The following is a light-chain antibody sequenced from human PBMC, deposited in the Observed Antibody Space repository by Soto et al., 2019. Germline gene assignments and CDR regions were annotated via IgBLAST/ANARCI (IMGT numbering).Light chain of an antibody. CDR2: GAS. Sequence: EIVLTQSPGTLSLSPGERATRSCRASQSVSSSYLAWYQQKPGQAPRLLIYGASRRATAIPDRFSGSGSGTDFTLTISRLEPEDFAVYYCQQYGSSPFTFGQGTKVDIK. CDR1: QSVSSSY. CDR3: QQYGSSPFT. V-gene: IGKV3-20*01. J-gene: IGKJ2*01.